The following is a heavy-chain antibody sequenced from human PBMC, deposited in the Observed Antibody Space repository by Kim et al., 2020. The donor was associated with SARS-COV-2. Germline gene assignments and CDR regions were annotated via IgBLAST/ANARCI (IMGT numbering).Heavy chain of an antibody. Sequence: ASVKVSCKASGYTFTSYAMHWVRQAPGQRLEWMGWINAGNGNTKYSQKFQGRVTITRDTSASTAYMELSSLRSEDTAVYYCARDQGIYCSSTSCRYGMDVGGKGTTVTVSS. V-gene: IGHV1-3*01. D-gene: IGHD2-2*01. CDR1: GYTFTSYA. CDR2: INAGNGNT. CDR3: ARDQGIYCSSTSCRYGMDV. J-gene: IGHJ6*04.